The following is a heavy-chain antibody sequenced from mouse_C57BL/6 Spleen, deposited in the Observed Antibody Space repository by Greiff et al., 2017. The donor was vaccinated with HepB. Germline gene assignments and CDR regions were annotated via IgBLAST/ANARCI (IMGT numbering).Heavy chain of an antibody. D-gene: IGHD2-4*01. V-gene: IGHV1-85*01. Sequence: VQRVESGPELVKPGASVKLSCKASGYTFTSYDINWVKQRPGQGLEWIGWIYPRDGSTKYNEKFKGKATLTVDTSSSTAYMELHSLTSEDSAVYFCARGRNDYDGVFAYWGQGTLVTVSA. J-gene: IGHJ3*01. CDR3: ARGRNDYDGVFAY. CDR2: IYPRDGST. CDR1: GYTFTSYD.